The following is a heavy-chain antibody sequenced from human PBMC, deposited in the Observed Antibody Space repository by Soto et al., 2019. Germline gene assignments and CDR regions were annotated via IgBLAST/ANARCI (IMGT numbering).Heavy chain of an antibody. V-gene: IGHV3-33*01. CDR2: IWYDGSNK. CDR1: GFTFSSYG. J-gene: IGHJ4*02. Sequence: GGSLRLSCAASGFTFSSYGMHWVRQAPGKGLERVAVIWYDGSNKYYAESVKGRFTISRDNSKNTLYLQMNSLRAEDTAVYYCARDVLDIVVVPAASLDYWGQGTLVTVSS. CDR3: ARDVLDIVVVPAASLDY. D-gene: IGHD2-2*03.